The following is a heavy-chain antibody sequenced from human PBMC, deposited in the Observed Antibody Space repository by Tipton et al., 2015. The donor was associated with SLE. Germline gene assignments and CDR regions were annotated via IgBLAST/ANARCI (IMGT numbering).Heavy chain of an antibody. CDR1: GGSISSGSYY. CDR3: ARRAGYSYGYGY. Sequence: TLSLTCTVSGGSISSGSYYWSWIRQPAGKGLEWIGRIYTSGSTNYNPSLKSRVTISVDTSKNQFSLKLSSVTAADTAVYYCARRAGYSYGYGYWGQGTLVTVSS. D-gene: IGHD5-18*01. CDR2: IYTSGST. J-gene: IGHJ4*02. V-gene: IGHV4-61*02.